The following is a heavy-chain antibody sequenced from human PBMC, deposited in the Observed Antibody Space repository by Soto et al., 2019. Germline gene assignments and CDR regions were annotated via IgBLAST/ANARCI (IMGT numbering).Heavy chain of an antibody. V-gene: IGHV3-21*01. Sequence: GGSLRLSCAGSGFTFSSYSMNWVRQAPGKGLEWVSSITSSSNYIYYADSVKGRFTISRDNAKNSLYLQMNSLRAEDTAVYYCARDLALYSSGWYGNWGQGTLVTVS. CDR1: GFTFSSYS. D-gene: IGHD6-19*01. CDR3: ARDLALYSSGWYGN. CDR2: ITSSSNYI. J-gene: IGHJ4*02.